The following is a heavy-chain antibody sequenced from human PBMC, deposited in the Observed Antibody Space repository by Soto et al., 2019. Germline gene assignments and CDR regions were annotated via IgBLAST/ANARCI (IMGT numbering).Heavy chain of an antibody. J-gene: IGHJ6*03. V-gene: IGHV1-8*01. CDR2: MNPNSGNT. CDR1: GYTFTSYD. CDR3: ARLLEITIFGVEVYMDF. Sequence: GASVKVSCKASGYTFTSYDINWVRQATGQGLEWMGWMNPNSGNTGYAQKFQGRVTMTRNTSISTAYMELSSLRSEDTAVYYCARLLEITIFGVEVYMDFWGKGTTVTVSS. D-gene: IGHD3-3*01.